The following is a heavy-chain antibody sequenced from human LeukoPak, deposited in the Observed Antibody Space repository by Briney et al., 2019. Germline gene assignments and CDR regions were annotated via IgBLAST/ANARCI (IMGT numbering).Heavy chain of an antibody. D-gene: IGHD3-3*01. CDR2: ISAYNGNT. CDR3: ARVVIGFWSGYYTTYYFDY. Sequence: ASVKVSCKASGYTFTSYGISWVRQAPGQGLEWMGWISAYNGNTNYAQKLQGRVTMTTDTSTSTAYMELRSLRSDDTAVYYCARVVIGFWSGYYTTYYFDYWGQGTLVTVSS. J-gene: IGHJ4*02. V-gene: IGHV1-18*01. CDR1: GYTFTSYG.